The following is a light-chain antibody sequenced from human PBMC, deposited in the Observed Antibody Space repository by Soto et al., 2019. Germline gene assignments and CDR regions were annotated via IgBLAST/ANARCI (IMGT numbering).Light chain of an antibody. CDR1: ESVSSSY. CDR3: QQYGSSQWT. J-gene: IGKJ1*01. Sequence: EIVLTQSPGTLSLSPGERATLSCRASESVSSSYLGWYQQKPGQAPRLLIYGASSRATGIPDRFSGSGSGTDFTLIINRLEPEDVAVYYCQQYGSSQWTFGQGTKVDIK. CDR2: GAS. V-gene: IGKV3-20*01.